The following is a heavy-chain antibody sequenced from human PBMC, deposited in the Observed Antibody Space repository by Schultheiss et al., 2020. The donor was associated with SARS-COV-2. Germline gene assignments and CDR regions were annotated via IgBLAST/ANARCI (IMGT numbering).Heavy chain of an antibody. J-gene: IGHJ4*02. CDR1: GFTFSSYG. CDR2: IWYDGSNK. D-gene: IGHD2-15*01. CDR3: ATGEDGLLDY. Sequence: GGSLRLSCAASGFTFSSYGMHWVRQAPGKGLEWVAVIWYDGSNKYYADSVKGRFTISIDNSKNTLYLQMNSLRAEDTAVYYCATGEDGLLDYWGQGTLVTVSS. V-gene: IGHV3-33*01.